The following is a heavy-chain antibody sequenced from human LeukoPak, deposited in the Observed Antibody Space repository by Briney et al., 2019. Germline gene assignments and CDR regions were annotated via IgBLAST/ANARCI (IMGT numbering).Heavy chain of an antibody. CDR1: GFTFTTST. D-gene: IGHD3-10*01. V-gene: IGHV3-21*04. CDR2: ISSGSGSI. CDR3: ARDGSSGSYYFGNDY. Sequence: GGSLRLSCSASGFTFTTSTMNWVRQAPGKGLEWVSYISSGSGSIFYADSVKGRFTISRDNAKNSLYLQMNSLRAEDTAVYYCARDGSSGSYYFGNDYWGQGTLVTVSS. J-gene: IGHJ4*02.